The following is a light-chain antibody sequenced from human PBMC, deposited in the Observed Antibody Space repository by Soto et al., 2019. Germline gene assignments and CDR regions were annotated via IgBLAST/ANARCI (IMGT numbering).Light chain of an antibody. CDR2: DAS. CDR1: QRISGY. J-gene: IGKJ5*01. V-gene: IGKV3-11*01. Sequence: EIVLTQSPGTLSLSPGERATLSCRASQRISGYLAWYQQKPGQAPRLLIYDASNRATGIPVRFSGSGSGTDFTLTITRLEPEDSAVYFCQQYTGPPTTFGQGTRLEIK. CDR3: QQYTGPPTT.